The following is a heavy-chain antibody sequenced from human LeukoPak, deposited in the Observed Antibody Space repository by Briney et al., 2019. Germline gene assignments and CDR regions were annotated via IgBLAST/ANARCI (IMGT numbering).Heavy chain of an antibody. J-gene: IGHJ4*02. CDR3: ARTNYDFWSGYYYFYFDY. V-gene: IGHV4-59*01. Sequence: PSETLSLTCTVSGGSISSYYWSWIRQPPGKGLEWIGYIYYSGSTNYNPSLKSRVTISVDTSKNQFSLKLSSVTAADTAVYYCARTNYDFWSGYYYFYFDYWGQGTLVTVSS. CDR2: IYYSGST. D-gene: IGHD3-3*01. CDR1: GGSISSYY.